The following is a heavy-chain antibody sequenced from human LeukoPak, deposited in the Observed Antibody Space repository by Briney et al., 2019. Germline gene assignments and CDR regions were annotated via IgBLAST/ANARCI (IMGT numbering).Heavy chain of an antibody. CDR1: GGSINTYY. CDR2: IYYSGST. V-gene: IGHV4-59*01. J-gene: IGHJ4*02. CDR3: ARGAQLGY. Sequence: KPSETLSLTCTVSGGSINTYYWNWIRQPPGKGLEWIGYIYYSGSTNYNPSLKSRVTISVDTSKNQFSLMLSSVTAADTAVYYCARGAQLGYWGQGTLVTVSS. D-gene: IGHD3-16*01.